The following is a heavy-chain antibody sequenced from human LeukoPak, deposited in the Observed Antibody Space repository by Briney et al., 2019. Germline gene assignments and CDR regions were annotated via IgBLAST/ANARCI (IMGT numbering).Heavy chain of an antibody. V-gene: IGHV4-59*08. D-gene: IGHD2-2*01. CDR3: ARLTVVPAADYYYYYGMDV. J-gene: IGHJ6*02. CDR2: IFYSGST. Sequence: PSETLSLTCTVSGGSISSYYRSWIRQPPGKGLDWIGFIFYSGSTNYNPSLKSRVTISVDTSKNQFSLKLSSVTAADTAVYYCARLTVVPAADYYYYYGMDVWGQGTTVTVSS. CDR1: GGSISSYY.